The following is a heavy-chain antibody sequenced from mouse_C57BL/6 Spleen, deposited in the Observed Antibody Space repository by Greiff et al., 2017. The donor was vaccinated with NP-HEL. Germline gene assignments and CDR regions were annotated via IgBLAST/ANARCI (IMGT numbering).Heavy chain of an antibody. J-gene: IGHJ2*01. V-gene: IGHV5-17*01. CDR2: ISSGCSTT. D-gene: IGHD2-1*01. Sequence: DVHLVESGGGLVKPGGSLKLSCAASGFSFSDYGMHWVRQAPEKGLEWVAYISSGCSTTHYADTVKGRFTSSRDKAKNTLFLQMTSLRSEGPAMYYCASRATMDPFDYWGQGTTLTVSS. CDR3: ASRATMDPFDY. CDR1: GFSFSDYG.